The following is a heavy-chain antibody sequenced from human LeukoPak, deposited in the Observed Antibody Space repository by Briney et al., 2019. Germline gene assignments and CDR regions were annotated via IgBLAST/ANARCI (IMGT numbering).Heavy chain of an antibody. CDR1: GFTFSSYT. CDR3: AREDIRLDYFDY. Sequence: NPGGSLRLSCAASGFTFSSYTMNWVRQAPGKGLEWVSSISSSSSYIDHADSVKGRFTISRDNAKNSLYLQMNSLRAEDTAVYYCAREDIRLDYFDYWGQGTLVTVSS. J-gene: IGHJ4*02. V-gene: IGHV3-21*01. CDR2: ISSSSSYI. D-gene: IGHD6-19*01.